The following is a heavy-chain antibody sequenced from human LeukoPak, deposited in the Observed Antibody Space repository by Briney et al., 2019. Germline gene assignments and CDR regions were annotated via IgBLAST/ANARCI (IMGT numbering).Heavy chain of an antibody. CDR3: ANGRGPRTYYDFWSGYYSPYYYMDV. Sequence: SETLSLTCTVSGYSISSGYYWGWIRQPPGKGLEWIGSIYHSGSTYYNPSLKSRVTISVDTSKNQFSLKLSSVTAADTAVYYCANGRGPRTYYDFWSGYYSPYYYMDVWGKGTTVTVSS. CDR1: GYSISSGYY. D-gene: IGHD3-3*01. J-gene: IGHJ6*03. V-gene: IGHV4-38-2*02. CDR2: IYHSGST.